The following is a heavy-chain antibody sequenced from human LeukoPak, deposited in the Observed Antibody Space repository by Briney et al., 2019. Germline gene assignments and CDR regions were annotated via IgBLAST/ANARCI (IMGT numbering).Heavy chain of an antibody. Sequence: GGSLRLSCAAAGFTFSSYSMNWVRQAPGKGLEWVSDISSSSSTIYYADSVKGRFTISRDNAKNSLYLQMNSLRAEDTAVYYCARDRSGSYLNWFDPWGQGTLVTVSS. CDR3: ARDRSGSYLNWFDP. V-gene: IGHV3-48*04. CDR2: ISSSSSTI. J-gene: IGHJ5*02. CDR1: GFTFSSYS. D-gene: IGHD3-10*01.